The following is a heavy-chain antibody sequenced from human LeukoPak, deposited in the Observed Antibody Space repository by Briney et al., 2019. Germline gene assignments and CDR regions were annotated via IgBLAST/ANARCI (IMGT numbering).Heavy chain of an antibody. CDR1: GFTFSSFA. CDR3: ARMCRIVAGGSWWFDP. J-gene: IGHJ5*02. V-gene: IGHV3-64D*09. D-gene: IGHD6-13*01. CDR2: ISGSGDIT. Sequence: QPGGSLRLSCSASGFTFSSFAMHWFRQAPGKGLEYVSAISGSGDITYYSDSVKDRFTISRDNSKNTLYLQMSSLRPEDTAVYYCARMCRIVAGGSWWFDPWGQGTLVTVSS.